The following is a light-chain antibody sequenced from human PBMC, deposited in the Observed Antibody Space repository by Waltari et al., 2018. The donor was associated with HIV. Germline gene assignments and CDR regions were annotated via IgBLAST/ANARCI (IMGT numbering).Light chain of an antibody. Sequence: HSALTQPRSVSGSPGQSVTIAFTGTSSDVGDYNYVSWYQQHPGKAPKLLIFDITKRPSGVPDRFSGSKSGNTASLTISGLHLEDEANYYCCSYAGTYTWVFGGGTTLTVL. V-gene: IGLV2-11*01. CDR2: DIT. CDR3: CSYAGTYTWV. CDR1: SSDVGDYNY. J-gene: IGLJ3*02.